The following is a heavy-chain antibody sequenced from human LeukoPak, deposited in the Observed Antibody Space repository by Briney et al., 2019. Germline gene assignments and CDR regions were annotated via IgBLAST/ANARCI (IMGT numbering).Heavy chain of an antibody. CDR1: GGSIRSHY. D-gene: IGHD3-9*01. J-gene: IGHJ5*02. CDR2: IYYSGST. Sequence: SETLSLTCTVSGGSIRSHYWSWIRQPPGKGLEWIGYIYYSGSTYYNPSLKSRVTVSADTSKNQFSLKLTSVTAADTAVYYCARLAVNYEILTGWRTGWFDPWGQGTLVTVSS. V-gene: IGHV4-59*11. CDR3: ARLAVNYEILTGWRTGWFDP.